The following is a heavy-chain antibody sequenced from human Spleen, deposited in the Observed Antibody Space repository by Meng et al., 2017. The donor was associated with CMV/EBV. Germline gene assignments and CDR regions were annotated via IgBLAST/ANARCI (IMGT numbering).Heavy chain of an antibody. J-gene: IGHJ6*02. CDR3: AKESYDFLVGYYYYGMDV. V-gene: IGHV3-23*01. Sequence: GESLKISCAGSEITFSDYGMDWVRQAPGKGLEWVSGISGNGESTYYADSVKGRFTISRDNSKNTLYLQMNSLRVEDTAVYYCAKESYDFLVGYYYYGMDVWGQGTTVTVSS. CDR1: EITFSDYG. D-gene: IGHD3/OR15-3a*01. CDR2: ISGNGEST.